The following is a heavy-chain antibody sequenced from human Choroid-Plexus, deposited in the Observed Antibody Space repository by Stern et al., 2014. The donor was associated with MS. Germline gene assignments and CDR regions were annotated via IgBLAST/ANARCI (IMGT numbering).Heavy chain of an antibody. D-gene: IGHD6-19*01. CDR2: LTGRGGAV. CDR3: AKWPHHIGVAGTRYFQH. Sequence: EVQLVESGGGLVQPGGSLRLSCAASGFSFSTYAMSWVRQTPGKGLQWVSVLTGRGGAVCYADSVRGRFTIARVNCKNTLYLQMDSLRGEDTAVYYCAKWPHHIGVAGTRYFQHWGQGTLVTVSS. J-gene: IGHJ1*01. CDR1: GFSFSTYA. V-gene: IGHV3-23*04.